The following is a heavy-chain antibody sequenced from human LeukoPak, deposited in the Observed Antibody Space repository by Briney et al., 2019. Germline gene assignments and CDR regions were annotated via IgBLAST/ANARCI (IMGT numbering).Heavy chain of an antibody. CDR2: LSGSGGST. CDR3: ARDGPSGSDFDY. CDR1: GFAFSSYA. V-gene: IGHV3-23*01. D-gene: IGHD2-21*01. Sequence: GGSLRLSCAASGFAFSSYAMSWVRQAPGKGLEWVSGLSGSGGSTYYTDSVKGRFTISRDNSKNTLYLQMNSLRAEDTAVYYCARDGPSGSDFDYWGQGTLVTVSS. J-gene: IGHJ4*02.